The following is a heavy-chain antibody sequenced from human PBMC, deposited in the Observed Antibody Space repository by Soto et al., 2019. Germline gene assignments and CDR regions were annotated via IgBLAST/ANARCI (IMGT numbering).Heavy chain of an antibody. V-gene: IGHV3-23*01. CDR1: GFTFSSYA. CDR2: ISGSGGST. Sequence: PGGSLRLSCAASGFTFSSYAMSWVRQAPGKGLEWVSAISGSGGSTYYADSVKGRFTISRDNSKNTLYLQMNSLRAEDTAVYYCAKDSSYYYGSGSPSAIDYWGQGTLVTVSS. D-gene: IGHD3-10*01. CDR3: AKDSSYYYGSGSPSAIDY. J-gene: IGHJ4*02.